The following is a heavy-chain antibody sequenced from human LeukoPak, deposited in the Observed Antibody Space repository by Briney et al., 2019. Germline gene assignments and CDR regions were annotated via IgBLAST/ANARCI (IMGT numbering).Heavy chain of an antibody. D-gene: IGHD5-12*01. V-gene: IGHV3-30*18. CDR1: GFTFSSYA. Sequence: PGGSLRLSCAASGFTFSSYAMSWVRQAPGKGLEWVAVISYDGSNKYYADSVKGRFTISRDNSKNTLYLQMNSLRAEDTAVYYCAKERYSGYDSEMVFDYWGQGTLVTVSS. CDR2: ISYDGSNK. J-gene: IGHJ4*02. CDR3: AKERYSGYDSEMVFDY.